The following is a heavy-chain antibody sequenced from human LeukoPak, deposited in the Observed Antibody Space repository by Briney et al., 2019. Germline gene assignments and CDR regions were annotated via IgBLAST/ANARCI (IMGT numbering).Heavy chain of an antibody. J-gene: IGHJ4*02. V-gene: IGHV1-18*01. D-gene: IGHD3-22*01. CDR3: ARDASYDSSGYYYFDY. CDR1: GYTFTSYV. Sequence: GASVKVSCKASGYTFTSYVISWVRQAPGQGLEWMGWISAYNGNTNYAQKLQGRVTMTTDTSTSTAYMELRSLRSDDTAVYYCARDASYDSSGYYYFDYWGQGTLVTVSS. CDR2: ISAYNGNT.